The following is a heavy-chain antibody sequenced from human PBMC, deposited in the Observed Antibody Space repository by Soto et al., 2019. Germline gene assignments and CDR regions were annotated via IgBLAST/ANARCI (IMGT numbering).Heavy chain of an antibody. D-gene: IGHD3-22*01. J-gene: IGHJ5*02. V-gene: IGHV4-31*03. Sequence: SETLSLTCTVSGGSISSGGYYWSWIRQHPGKGLEWNGYIYYSGSTYYNPSLKSRVTISVDTSKNQFSLKLSSVTAADTAVYYCARGSYYDSSGYYGPWGQGTLVTVSS. CDR2: IYYSGST. CDR1: GGSISSGGYY. CDR3: ARGSYYDSSGYYGP.